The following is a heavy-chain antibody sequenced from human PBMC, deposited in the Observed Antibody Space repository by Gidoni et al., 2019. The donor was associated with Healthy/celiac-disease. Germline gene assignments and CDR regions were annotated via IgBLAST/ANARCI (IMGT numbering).Heavy chain of an antibody. CDR1: GGSLSSGSHY. Sequence: QAQLQESGPGLVKPSQTLLLTCTVSGGSLSSGSHYWGCIRQPAGKGLEWIGRIYTSGSTNYNPSLKSRVTISVDTSKNQFSLKLSSVTAADTAVDYCARDLGPSSGWYWDWFDPWGQGTLVTVSS. D-gene: IGHD6-19*01. J-gene: IGHJ5*02. CDR2: IYTSGST. V-gene: IGHV4-61*02. CDR3: ARDLGPSSGWYWDWFDP.